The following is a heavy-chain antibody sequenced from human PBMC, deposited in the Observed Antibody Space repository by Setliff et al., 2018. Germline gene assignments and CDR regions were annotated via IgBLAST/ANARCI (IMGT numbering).Heavy chain of an antibody. D-gene: IGHD4-17*01. CDR2: IYYSGST. Sequence: TLSLTCPVPGGSISSGGYYWSWIRQHPGKGLEWIGYIYYSGSTYYNPSLKSRVTISVDTSKNQFSLKLSSVTAADTAVYYCARDPLTTNRRRAFDIWGQGTMVTVSS. V-gene: IGHV4-31*03. J-gene: IGHJ3*02. CDR1: GGSISSGGYY. CDR3: ARDPLTTNRRRAFDI.